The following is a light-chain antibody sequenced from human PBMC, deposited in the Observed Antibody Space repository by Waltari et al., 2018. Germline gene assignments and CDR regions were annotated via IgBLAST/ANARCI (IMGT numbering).Light chain of an antibody. J-gene: IGLJ3*02. CDR3: TSYAGSNTWV. CDR2: EVS. V-gene: IGLV2-8*01. Sequence: QSSLTPPPSASGSPGQSVTISCTGTSSDAGGYNYVSWYQQYPGKAPKLMISEVSKRPSGVPDRFCGSKSGSTASLTVSGLQAEDEADYSGTSYAGSNTWVFGGGTKLTVL. CDR1: SSDAGGYNY.